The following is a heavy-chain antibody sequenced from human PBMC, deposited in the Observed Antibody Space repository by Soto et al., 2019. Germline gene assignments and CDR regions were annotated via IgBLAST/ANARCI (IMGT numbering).Heavy chain of an antibody. CDR3: ARSIVVVTALDY. CDR2: INAGNGNT. CDR1: GYTFTSYA. V-gene: IGHV1-3*01. D-gene: IGHD2-21*02. Sequence: ALVKLSCKASGYTFTSYAMHWVRQAPGQRLEWMGWINAGNGNTKYSQKFQGRVTITRDTSASTAYMELSSLRSEDTAVYYCARSIVVVTALDYWGQGTLVTVSS. J-gene: IGHJ4*02.